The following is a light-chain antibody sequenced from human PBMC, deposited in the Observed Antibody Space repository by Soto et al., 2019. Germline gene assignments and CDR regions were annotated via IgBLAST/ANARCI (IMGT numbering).Light chain of an antibody. CDR1: QSVSSSY. Sequence: EIVLTQSPGTLSLSPGERATLSCSASQSVSSSYLAWYQQKPGQAPRLLIYGASSRATGIPDRFSGSGSETDFTLTISDVEPEDFAVYYCHQRQSWPRTFGQGTKVDI. CDR2: GAS. J-gene: IGKJ1*01. CDR3: HQRQSWPRT. V-gene: IGKV3-20*01.